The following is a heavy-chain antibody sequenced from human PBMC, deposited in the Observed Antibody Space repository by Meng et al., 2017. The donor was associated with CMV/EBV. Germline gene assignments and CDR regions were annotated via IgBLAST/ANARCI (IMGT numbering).Heavy chain of an antibody. CDR2: INPSGGST. CDR1: GYTFTSYY. Sequence: ASVKVSCKASGYTFTSYYMHWVRQAPGQGLEWMRIINPSGGSTSYAQKFQGRVTMTRDTSTSTVYMELSSLRSDDTAVYYCARHYCSSDICYGYFDYWGQGTLVTVSS. V-gene: IGHV1-46*01. J-gene: IGHJ4*02. D-gene: IGHD2-2*01. CDR3: ARHYCSSDICYGYFDY.